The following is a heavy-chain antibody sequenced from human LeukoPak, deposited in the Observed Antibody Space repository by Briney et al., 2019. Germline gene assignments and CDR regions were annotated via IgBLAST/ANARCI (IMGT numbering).Heavy chain of an antibody. J-gene: IGHJ4*02. Sequence: PGGSLRLSCAASGFTFSSYSMNWVRQAPGKGLEWVSVIYSGGSTYYADSVKGRFTISRDSSKNTLYLQMNSLRAEDTAVYYCASSDYGDYNFAYWGQGTLLTVSS. CDR2: IYSGGST. CDR1: GFTFSSYS. V-gene: IGHV3-53*01. CDR3: ASSDYGDYNFAY. D-gene: IGHD4-17*01.